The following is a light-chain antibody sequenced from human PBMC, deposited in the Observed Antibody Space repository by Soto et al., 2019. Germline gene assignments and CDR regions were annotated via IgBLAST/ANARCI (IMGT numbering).Light chain of an antibody. J-gene: IGLJ1*01. Sequence: QSALTQPAFVSGSPGQSITISCPGTSSDVGGYKYVSWYQQHPGKAPKLMIYDIRNRPSGVSNRFSGSKSGNTASLTISGLQAEDEADYYCSSYTSSSTRVFGTGTKLTV. CDR2: DIR. CDR3: SSYTSSSTRV. V-gene: IGLV2-14*03. CDR1: SSDVGGYKY.